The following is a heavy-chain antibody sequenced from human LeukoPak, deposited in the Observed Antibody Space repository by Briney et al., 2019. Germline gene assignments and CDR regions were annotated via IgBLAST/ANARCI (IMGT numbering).Heavy chain of an antibody. CDR2: ISRNSNKI. J-gene: IGHJ4*02. CDR1: GFTFSTYT. Sequence: GGSLRLSCAASGFTFSTYTMNWVRQAPGKGLEWVSYISRNSNKINYVDSVKGRFTISRDNATNSVRLQINSLRVEYTAVYYWARGYQRPHYWGQGTLITVSS. D-gene: IGHD2-2*01. V-gene: IGHV3-21*01. CDR3: ARGYQRPHY.